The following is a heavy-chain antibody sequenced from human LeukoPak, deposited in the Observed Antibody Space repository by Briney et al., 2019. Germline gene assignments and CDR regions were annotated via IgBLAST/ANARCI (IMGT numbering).Heavy chain of an antibody. CDR3: ARVPVPSPPAGIGGYYFDY. CDR1: GYTFTSYG. D-gene: IGHD6-13*01. Sequence: ASVKVSCKASGYTFTSYGISWVRRAPGQGLEWMGWISAYNGNTNYAQKLQGRVTVTTDTSTSTAYMELRSLRSDDTAVYYCARVPVPSPPAGIGGYYFDYWGQGTLVTVSS. J-gene: IGHJ4*02. V-gene: IGHV1-18*01. CDR2: ISAYNGNT.